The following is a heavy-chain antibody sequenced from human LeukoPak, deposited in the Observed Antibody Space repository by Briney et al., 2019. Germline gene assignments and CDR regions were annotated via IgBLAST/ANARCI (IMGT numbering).Heavy chain of an antibody. V-gene: IGHV1-18*01. J-gene: IGHJ6*03. Sequence: ASVKVSXKASGYTFTSYGISWVRQAPGQGLEWIGWISAYNGNTNYAQKLQGRVTMTTDTSTSTAYMELRSLRSDDTAVYYCAREKGYCSSTSCYDEDDYYYYYYMDVWGKGTTVTVSS. CDR3: AREKGYCSSTSCYDEDDYYYYYYMDV. CDR2: ISAYNGNT. D-gene: IGHD2-2*01. CDR1: GYTFTSYG.